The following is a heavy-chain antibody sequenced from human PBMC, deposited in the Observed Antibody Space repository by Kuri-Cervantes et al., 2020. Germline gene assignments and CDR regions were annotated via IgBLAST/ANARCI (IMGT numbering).Heavy chain of an antibody. V-gene: IGHV3-53*01. J-gene: IGHJ6*02. CDR2: IYSGGST. CDR1: GFTVSSNY. Sequence: GGSLRLSCAASGFTVSSNYMSWVRQAPGKGLEWVSVIYSGGSTYYADSVKGRFTISRDNSKNTLYLQMNSLRAEDTAVYYCAREGWLRSGLWGDLGYYYGMDAWGQGTMVTDSS. CDR3: AREGWLRSGLWGDLGYYYGMDA. D-gene: IGHD5-12*01.